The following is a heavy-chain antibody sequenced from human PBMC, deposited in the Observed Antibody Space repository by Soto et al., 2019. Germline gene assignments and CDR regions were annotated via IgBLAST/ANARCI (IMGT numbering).Heavy chain of an antibody. CDR3: ARRHSSSWPPVGMDV. J-gene: IGHJ6*02. CDR2: IYYSGST. V-gene: IGHV4-31*03. CDR1: GGSISSGGYY. Sequence: QVQLQESGPGLVKPSQTLSLTCTVSGGSISSGGYYWSWIRQHPGKGLEWSGYIYYSGSTYYNPSLKSRVTISVDTSKNQFSLKLSSVTAADTAVYYCARRHSSSWPPVGMDVWGQGTTVTVSS. D-gene: IGHD6-13*01.